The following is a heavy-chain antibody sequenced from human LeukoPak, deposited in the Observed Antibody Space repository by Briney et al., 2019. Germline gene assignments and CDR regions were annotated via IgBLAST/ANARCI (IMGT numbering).Heavy chain of an antibody. CDR2: IYYSGST. J-gene: IGHJ4*02. D-gene: IGHD6-6*01. Sequence: PSETLSLTCTVSGGSISSSSYYWGWIRQPPGKGLEWIGSIYYSGSTYYNPSLKSRVTISVDTSKNQFSLKLSSVTAADTAVYYCARGGLWYSSSRGPFDYWGQGTLVTVSS. CDR1: GGSISSSSYY. CDR3: ARGGLWYSSSRGPFDY. V-gene: IGHV4-39*07.